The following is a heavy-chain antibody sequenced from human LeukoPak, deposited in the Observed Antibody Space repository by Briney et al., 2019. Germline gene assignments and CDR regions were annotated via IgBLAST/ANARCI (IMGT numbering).Heavy chain of an antibody. Sequence: ASVKVSCKASGYTFTSYYMHWVRQAPGQGLEWMGIINPSGGSTSYAQKFQGRVTMTRDTSTSTVYMELSSLRSEDTAVYYCARDHRITMVRGVSYFDHWGQGTLVTVSS. CDR2: INPSGGST. D-gene: IGHD3-10*01. CDR3: ARDHRITMVRGVSYFDH. CDR1: GYTFTSYY. J-gene: IGHJ4*02. V-gene: IGHV1-46*03.